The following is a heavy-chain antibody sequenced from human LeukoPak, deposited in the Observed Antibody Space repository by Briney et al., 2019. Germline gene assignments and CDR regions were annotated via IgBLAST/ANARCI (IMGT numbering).Heavy chain of an antibody. Sequence: GGSLRLSCAAFGFTFSSSAMSWVRQAPGKGLEWVSAISGSGGATYYADSVKGRFTISRDNFKNTLYLQVNSLRAEDTAVYYCAKAVGYLDAFDLWGQGTLVTVSS. CDR2: ISGSGGAT. D-gene: IGHD4-23*01. CDR1: GFTFSSSA. CDR3: AKAVGYLDAFDL. V-gene: IGHV3-23*01. J-gene: IGHJ3*01.